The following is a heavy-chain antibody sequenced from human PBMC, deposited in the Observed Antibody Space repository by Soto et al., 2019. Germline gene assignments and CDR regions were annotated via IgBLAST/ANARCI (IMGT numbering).Heavy chain of an antibody. CDR3: ARELRGYSYGGLNYYYGMDV. Sequence: SETLSLTCTVSGGSISSYYWSWIRQPPGKGLEWIGYIYYSGSTNYNPSLKSRVTISVDTSKNQFSLKLSSVTAADTAVYYCARELRGYSYGGLNYYYGMDVWGQGTTVTVS. CDR1: GGSISSYY. J-gene: IGHJ6*02. V-gene: IGHV4-59*01. D-gene: IGHD5-18*01. CDR2: IYYSGST.